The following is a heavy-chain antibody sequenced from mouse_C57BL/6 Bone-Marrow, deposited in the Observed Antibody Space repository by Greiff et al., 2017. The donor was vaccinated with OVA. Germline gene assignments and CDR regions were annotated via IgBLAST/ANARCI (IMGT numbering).Heavy chain of an antibody. Sequence: VQLQQPGTELVKPGASVKLSCKTSGYTFTSYWMHWVKQRPGQGLEWIGAIYPGNSDTSYNQKFKGKAKLTAVTSASTAYMELSSLTNEDSAVYYCTRDPGYFDVWGTGTTVTVSS. J-gene: IGHJ1*03. CDR2: IYPGNSDT. V-gene: IGHV1-5*01. CDR1: GYTFTSYW. CDR3: TRDPGYFDV.